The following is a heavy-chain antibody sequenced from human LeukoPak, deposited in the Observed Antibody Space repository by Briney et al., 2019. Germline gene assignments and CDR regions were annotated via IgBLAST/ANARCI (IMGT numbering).Heavy chain of an antibody. D-gene: IGHD3-9*01. CDR2: INHSGST. CDR1: GASVGSAGYY. Sequence: PSETLSLTCTVSGASVGSAGYYWSWIRQPPGKGLEWIGEINHSGSTNYNPSLKSRVTISVDTSKNQFSLKLSSVTAADTAVYYCARGPGDYDILAAYWGQGTLVTVSS. J-gene: IGHJ4*02. CDR3: ARGPGDYDILAAY. V-gene: IGHV4-34*01.